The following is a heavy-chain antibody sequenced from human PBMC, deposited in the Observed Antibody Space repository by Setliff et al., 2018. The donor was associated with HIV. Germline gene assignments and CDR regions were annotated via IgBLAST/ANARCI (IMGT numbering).Heavy chain of an antibody. Sequence: SETLSLTCAVYGGSISGYYWSWIRQPPGKGLEWIGEINPVGRNDNYNPSLNNRAAIVLDTSKNQFSLKLSSVTAADTAVYYCARHSWPGGGRSGDYWGQGTLVTSPQ. CDR3: ARHSWPGGGRSGDY. V-gene: IGHV4-34*04. CDR1: GGSISGYY. D-gene: IGHD2-15*01. CDR2: INPVGRND. J-gene: IGHJ4*02.